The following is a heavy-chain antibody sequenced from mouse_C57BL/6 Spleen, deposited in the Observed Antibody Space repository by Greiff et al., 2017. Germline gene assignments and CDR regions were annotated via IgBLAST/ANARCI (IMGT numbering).Heavy chain of an antibody. J-gene: IGHJ1*03. Sequence: VKLMESGAELVKPGASVKISCKASGYAFSSYWMNWVKQRPGKGLEWIGQIYPGDGDTNYNGKFKGKATLTADKSSSTAYMQLSSLTSEDSAVYFCAREYSENFDVWGTGTTVTVSS. CDR3: AREYSENFDV. CDR2: IYPGDGDT. V-gene: IGHV1-80*01. D-gene: IGHD2-12*01. CDR1: GYAFSSYW.